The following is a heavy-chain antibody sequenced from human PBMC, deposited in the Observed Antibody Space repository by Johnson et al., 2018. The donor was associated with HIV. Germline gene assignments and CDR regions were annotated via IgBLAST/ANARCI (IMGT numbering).Heavy chain of an antibody. CDR3: AKGLLIAAAHDAFDI. D-gene: IGHD6-13*01. CDR2: ISYDGSNK. V-gene: IGHV3-30*18. Sequence: QVQLVESGGGVVQPGRSLRLSCAASGFTFSSYDMHWVRQAPGKGMEWVALISYDGSNKYYADSVKGRFTISRDNAKNSLYLQMNSLRTEDTALFYCAKGLLIAAAHDAFDIWGQGTKVTISS. J-gene: IGHJ3*02. CDR1: GFTFSSYD.